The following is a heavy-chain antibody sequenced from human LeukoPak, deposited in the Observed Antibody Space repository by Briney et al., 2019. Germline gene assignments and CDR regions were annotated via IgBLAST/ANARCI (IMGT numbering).Heavy chain of an antibody. CDR3: GRYPHHGEIDY. CDR1: GLTFSNSW. D-gene: IGHD4-17*01. V-gene: IGHV3-7*01. CDR2: INQDGSGR. J-gene: IGHJ4*02. Sequence: GGSLRLSCAASGLTFSNSWMSWVRQAPGKGLEWVADINQDGSGRYYVDSVKGRFTISRDNADNSLYLQMNSLRAEDTAVYYWGRYPHHGEIDYWGQETLVTVPP.